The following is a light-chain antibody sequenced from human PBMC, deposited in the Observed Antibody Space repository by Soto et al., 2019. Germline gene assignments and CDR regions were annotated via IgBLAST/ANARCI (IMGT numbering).Light chain of an antibody. Sequence: QSVLTQPPSASGTPVQRVTISCSGSSSNIGSNTVNWYQQLPGTAPKLLIYSNNQRPSGVPDRFSGSKSGTSASLAISGLQSEDEADYYCAAWDDSLNVYVFGTGTKLTVL. V-gene: IGLV1-44*01. CDR2: SNN. CDR3: AAWDDSLNVYV. CDR1: SSNIGSNT. J-gene: IGLJ1*01.